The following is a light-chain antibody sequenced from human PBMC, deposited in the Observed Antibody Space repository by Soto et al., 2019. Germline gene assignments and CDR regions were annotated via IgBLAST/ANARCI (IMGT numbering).Light chain of an antibody. J-gene: IGKJ2*01. Sequence: EIVMTQSPATLSVSPGERATLSCRASQSVSSDLAWYQQKPGQAPRLLIYDSFTRATGIPARFSGSGSETEFTLTISSLQSEDFAVYYCQQYNNWPYTFGQGTRLDVK. V-gene: IGKV3-15*01. CDR1: QSVSSD. CDR2: DSF. CDR3: QQYNNWPYT.